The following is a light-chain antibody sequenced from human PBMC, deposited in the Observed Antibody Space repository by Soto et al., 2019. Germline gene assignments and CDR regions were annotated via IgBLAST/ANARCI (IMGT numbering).Light chain of an antibody. V-gene: IGLV2-14*03. J-gene: IGLJ2*01. Sequence: QSALTQPASVSGSPGQSITISCTGTSSDIGGYTFVSWYQQHPGKAPKLMIFDVSNRPSGVSNRFSGSKSGNTASLAISGLQAEDEADYYCSSYTSSSTLLVFGGVTKLTVL. CDR3: SSYTSSSTLLV. CDR1: SSDIGGYTF. CDR2: DVS.